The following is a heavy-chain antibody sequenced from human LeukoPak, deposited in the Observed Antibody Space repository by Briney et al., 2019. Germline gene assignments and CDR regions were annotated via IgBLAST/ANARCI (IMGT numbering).Heavy chain of an antibody. CDR2: INAGNGNT. D-gene: IGHD3-10*01. CDR3: ARDPGPYGSGSYYSYYYGMDV. V-gene: IGHV1-3*01. CDR1: GYTFTSYA. J-gene: IGHJ6*02. Sequence: ASVKVSCKASGYTFTSYAMHWVRQAPGQRLEWMGWINAGNGNTKYSQKFQGRVTITRDTSASTAYMELSSLRSDDTAVYYCARDPGPYGSGSYYSYYYGMDVWGQGTTVTVSS.